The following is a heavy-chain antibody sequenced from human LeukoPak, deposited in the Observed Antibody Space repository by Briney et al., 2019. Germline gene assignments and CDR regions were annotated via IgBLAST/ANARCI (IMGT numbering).Heavy chain of an antibody. CDR2: ISYDGSNK. CDR1: GFTFSSYA. D-gene: IGHD2-2*01. J-gene: IGHJ4*02. V-gene: IGHV3-30-3*01. Sequence: GRSLRLSCAASGFTFSSYAMHWVRQAPGKGLEWVAVISYDGSNKYYADSVKGRFTISRDNSKNTLYLQMNSLRAEDTAVYYCARGREIVVVPAASNYWGQGTLVTVSS. CDR3: ARGREIVVVPAASNY.